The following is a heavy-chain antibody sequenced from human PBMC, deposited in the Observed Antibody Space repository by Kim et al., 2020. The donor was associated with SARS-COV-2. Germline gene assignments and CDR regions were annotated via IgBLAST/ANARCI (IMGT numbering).Heavy chain of an antibody. J-gene: IGHJ4*02. CDR2: ISAYNGNT. V-gene: IGHV1-18*01. D-gene: IGHD4-17*01. Sequence: ASVKVSCKASGYTFTSYGISWVRQAPGQGLEWMGWISAYNGNTNYAQKLQGRVTMTTDTSTSTAYMELRSLRSDDTAVYYCARDGVLYGDYPYYFDYWGQGTRVTVAS. CDR3: ARDGVLYGDYPYYFDY. CDR1: GYTFTSYG.